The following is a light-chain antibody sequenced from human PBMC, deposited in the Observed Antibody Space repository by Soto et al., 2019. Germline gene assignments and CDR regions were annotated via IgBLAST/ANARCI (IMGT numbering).Light chain of an antibody. J-gene: IGKJ2*01. V-gene: IGKV3-20*01. CDR3: QQYGGVPYT. CDR2: GAS. Sequence: EIVLTQSPGTLSLSPGERATLSCRASQSVSSDYLVWYQQKPGQAPRLIIYGASRRATDIPDRFSGSGSGTDFTLTISRLDPEDVAVYYCQQYGGVPYTFGQGTKVDIK. CDR1: QSVSSDY.